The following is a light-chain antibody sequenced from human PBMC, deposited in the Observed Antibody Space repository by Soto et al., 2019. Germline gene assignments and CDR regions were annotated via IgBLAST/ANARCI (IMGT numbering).Light chain of an antibody. V-gene: IGLV7-46*01. Sequence: QAVVTQEPSLTVSPGGTVTLTCGSSTGTVTSGHYPYWFHQKPGQAPRTLVYNTSDKHSWTPARFSGSLLGGKAALTLSGAQPEEWADFYCLLSYSGARVFGGGTKVTVL. CDR2: NTS. CDR1: TGTVTSGHY. J-gene: IGLJ3*02. CDR3: LLSYSGARV.